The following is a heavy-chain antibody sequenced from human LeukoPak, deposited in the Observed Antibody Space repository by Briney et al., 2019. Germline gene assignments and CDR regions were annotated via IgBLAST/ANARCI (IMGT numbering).Heavy chain of an antibody. J-gene: IGHJ6*02. CDR3: ARDPYSSTWSYGMDV. Sequence: GGSPRLSCAASGFTFSNHAMSWVRQAPGKGLEWVSGISGSGGCTNYAESVKGRFTISRDNAKNSLFLQMNTLRAEDTAVYYCARDPYSSTWSYGMDVWGQGTTVTVSS. CDR1: GFTFSNHA. D-gene: IGHD6-6*01. CDR2: ISGSGGCT. V-gene: IGHV3-23*01.